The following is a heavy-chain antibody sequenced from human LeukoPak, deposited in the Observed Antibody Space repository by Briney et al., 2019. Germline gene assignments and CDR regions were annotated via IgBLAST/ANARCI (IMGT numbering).Heavy chain of an antibody. Sequence: GASVKVSCKASGYTFTDYYLHWVRQAPGQGLEWMGWISPNSGDTNSAQKFQGRVTMTRDTPISTAYMELSWLRTDDTAVYYCVSPRYNWNYPDVWGKGTTVTVS. CDR2: ISPNSGDT. CDR3: VSPRYNWNYPDV. D-gene: IGHD1-20*01. V-gene: IGHV1-2*02. J-gene: IGHJ6*03. CDR1: GYTFTDYY.